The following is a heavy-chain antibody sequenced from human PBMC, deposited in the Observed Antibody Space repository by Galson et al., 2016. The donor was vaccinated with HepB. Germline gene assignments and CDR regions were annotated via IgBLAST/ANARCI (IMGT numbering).Heavy chain of an antibody. V-gene: IGHV5-51*01. J-gene: IGHJ6*02. Sequence: QSGAEVKKPGESLKISCKASGYRFTNSWIAWVRQMPGKGLEWMGMIDPADSDTRCSPSFQGQVTISADKSISTAYLQWSSLKASDSAMYYCARRNVGKPAERRADYHYDGMDVCGQGTTVIVSS. CDR2: IDPADSDT. CDR1: GYRFTNSW. CDR3: ARRNVGKPAERRADYHYDGMDV. D-gene: IGHD3-3*01.